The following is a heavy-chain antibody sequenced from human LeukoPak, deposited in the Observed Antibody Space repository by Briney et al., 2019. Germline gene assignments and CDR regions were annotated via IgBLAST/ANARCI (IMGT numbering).Heavy chain of an antibody. Sequence: GGSLRLSCAASGFTFSTFWMSWVRQAPGKGLEWVANIRQDGGEKNYVDSVKGRFTISRDNSKNTLYLQMNSLRAEDTAVYYCARKARVKTTRYYDSSGYLGYFDYWGQGTLVTVSS. V-gene: IGHV3-7*01. CDR3: ARKARVKTTRYYDSSGYLGYFDY. J-gene: IGHJ4*02. D-gene: IGHD3-22*01. CDR2: IRQDGGEK. CDR1: GFTFSTFW.